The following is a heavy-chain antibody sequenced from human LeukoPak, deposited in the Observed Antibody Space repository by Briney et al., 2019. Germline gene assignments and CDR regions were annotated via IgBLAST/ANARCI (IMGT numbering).Heavy chain of an antibody. CDR3: AKDFDL. V-gene: IGHV3-7*03. CDR2: IKQDGSET. CDR1: GFSFSNHW. J-gene: IGHJ4*02. Sequence: GGSLRLSCAASGFSFSNHWMNWVRQVPEKGLEWVANIKQDGSETYYVDSVKGRFTISRNNARNSLYLQMNSLRAEDTAVYYCAKDFDLWGQGTLVTVSS.